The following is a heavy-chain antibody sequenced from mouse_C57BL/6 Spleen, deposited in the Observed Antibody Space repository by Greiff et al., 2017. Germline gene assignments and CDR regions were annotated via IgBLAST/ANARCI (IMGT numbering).Heavy chain of an antibody. CDR3: ARPYGYDAWFAY. CDR1: GFTFSSYT. J-gene: IGHJ3*01. CDR2: ISGGGGNT. V-gene: IGHV5-9*01. Sequence: EVNLVESGGGLVKPGGSLKLSCAASGFTFSSYTMSWVRQTPEKRLEWVATISGGGGNTYYPDSVKGRFTISRDNAKNTLYLQMSSLRSEDTALYYCARPYGYDAWFAYWGQGTLVTVSA. D-gene: IGHD2-2*01.